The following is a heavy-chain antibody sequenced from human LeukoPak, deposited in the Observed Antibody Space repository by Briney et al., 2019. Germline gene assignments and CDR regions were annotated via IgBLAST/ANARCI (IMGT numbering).Heavy chain of an antibody. V-gene: IGHV3-23*01. CDR2: ISGSGGST. Sequence: GGSLRLSCAASGFTFSSYGMSWVRQAPGKGLEWVSAISGSGGSTYYADSVKGRFTISRDNSKNTLYLQMNSLRAEDTAVYYCAKPFDYDILTGSRTPFDYWGQGTLVTVSS. CDR3: AKPFDYDILTGSRTPFDY. J-gene: IGHJ4*02. D-gene: IGHD3-9*01. CDR1: GFTFSSYG.